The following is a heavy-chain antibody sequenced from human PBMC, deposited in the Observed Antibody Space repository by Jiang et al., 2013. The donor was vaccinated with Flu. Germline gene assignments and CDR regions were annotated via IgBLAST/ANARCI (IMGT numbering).Heavy chain of an antibody. CDR2: IYYSGST. CDR3: ARFTLTTGIMDYYYGLDV. Sequence: SGSGLVKPSETLSLTCTVSGGSISGYFWNWVRQPPGKGLEWIGYIYYSGSTNYNPSLESRVTISLDTSKNQFSLKLSSVTAADTAVYYCARFTLTTGIMDYYYGLDVWGPGTTVTVSS. J-gene: IGHJ6*02. CDR1: GGSISGYF. V-gene: IGHV4-59*01. D-gene: IGHD4-17*01.